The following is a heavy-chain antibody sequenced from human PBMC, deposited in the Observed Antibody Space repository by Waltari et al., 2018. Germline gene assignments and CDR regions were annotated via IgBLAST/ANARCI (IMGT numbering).Heavy chain of an antibody. CDR3: ARHVLGPYYNTILPPNY. V-gene: IGHV4-39*01. CDR1: GGSISSSSSY. D-gene: IGHD3-22*01. CDR2: IYYSGST. Sequence: QLQLQESGPGLVKPSETLSLTCTVSGGSISSSSSYLGWIRQPPGKGLEWVGSIYYSGSTSYNPSLNSRVTISVDTSKNQFSLKLSSLTAADTAVYFCARHVLGPYYNTILPPNYWGQGTLVTVSS. J-gene: IGHJ4*03.